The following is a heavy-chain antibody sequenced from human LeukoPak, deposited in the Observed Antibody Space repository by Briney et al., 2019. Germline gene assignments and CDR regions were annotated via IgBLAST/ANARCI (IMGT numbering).Heavy chain of an antibody. CDR1: GFTFSSYG. CDR2: IWYDGSNK. D-gene: IGHD3-22*01. Sequence: GGSLRLSCAASGFTFSSYGMPWVRQAPGKGLEWVAVIWYDGSNKYYADSVKGPFTISRDNSKNTLYLQMNSLRAEDTAVYYCATYYYDTLGYYWGQGTLVTVSS. V-gene: IGHV3-33*01. CDR3: ATYYYDTLGYY. J-gene: IGHJ4*02.